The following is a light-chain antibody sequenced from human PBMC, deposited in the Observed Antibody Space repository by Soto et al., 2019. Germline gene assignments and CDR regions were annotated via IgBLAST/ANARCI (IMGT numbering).Light chain of an antibody. V-gene: IGLV2-14*01. J-gene: IGLJ2*01. CDR3: SSYTSSSTLV. CDR2: DVS. CDR1: SSDVGGYNY. Sequence: QSALTQPASVSGSPGQSITISCTGTSSDVGGYNYVSWYQQHPGKAPKLMLYDVSNRPSGVSNRFSGSKSGNTASLTISGLQAEDEADDYCSSYTSSSTLVFGGGTKLT.